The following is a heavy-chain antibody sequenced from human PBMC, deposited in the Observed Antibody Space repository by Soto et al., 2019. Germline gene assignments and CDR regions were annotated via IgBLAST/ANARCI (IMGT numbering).Heavy chain of an antibody. V-gene: IGHV4-59*01. Sequence: SETLSLTCTVSGGSISSYYWSWIRQPPGKGLEWIGYIYYSGSTNYNPSLKSRVTISVDTSKNQFSLRLSSVTAADTAVYYCARRRQLGGTFFFDYWGQGTLVTVSS. CDR1: GGSISSYY. CDR3: ARRRQLGGTFFFDY. CDR2: IYYSGST. J-gene: IGHJ4*02. D-gene: IGHD3-10*01.